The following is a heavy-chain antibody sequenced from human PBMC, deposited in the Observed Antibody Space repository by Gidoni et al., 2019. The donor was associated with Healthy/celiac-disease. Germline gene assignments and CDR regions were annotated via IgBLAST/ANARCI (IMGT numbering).Heavy chain of an antibody. Sequence: EVQLLESGGGLVQPGGSLRLSCAASGFTFSSYAMSWVRQAPGKGLGWVSAISGSGGSTYYADSVKGRFTISRDNSKNTLYLQMNSLRAEDTAVYYCAKDHRWFGELIDYYYYMDVWGKGTTVTVSS. D-gene: IGHD3-10*01. CDR3: AKDHRWFGELIDYYYYMDV. V-gene: IGHV3-23*01. CDR2: ISGSGGST. CDR1: GFTFSSYA. J-gene: IGHJ6*03.